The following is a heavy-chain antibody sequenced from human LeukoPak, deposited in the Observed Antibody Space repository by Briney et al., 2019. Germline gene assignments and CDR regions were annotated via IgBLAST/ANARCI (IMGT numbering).Heavy chain of an antibody. CDR3: AKGDIVATSLFDY. CDR1: GFTFTSSA. J-gene: IGHJ4*02. D-gene: IGHD5-12*01. CDR2: IRGIGGTT. Sequence: GGSLRLSCGAAGFTFTSSAMSWVRQAPGEGREWVSGIRGIGGTTYYADSVKGLFTFSRDKSKNTLYLKMNTLRADDTAVYFCAKGDIVATSLFDYWGQGNPVTVSS. V-gene: IGHV3-23*01.